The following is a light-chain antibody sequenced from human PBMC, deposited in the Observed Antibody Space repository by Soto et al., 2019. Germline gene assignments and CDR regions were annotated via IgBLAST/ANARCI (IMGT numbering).Light chain of an antibody. Sequence: DIQMTQSPSSLSTSVEDRVTITCRASQSISSYLNWYQQKPGKAPKLLIYAASSLQSGVPSRFSGSGSGTDFTLNISSLQPQDFATYYCQQSYSTPWTFGQGTKVEIK. V-gene: IGKV1-39*01. CDR2: AAS. J-gene: IGKJ1*01. CDR3: QQSYSTPWT. CDR1: QSISSY.